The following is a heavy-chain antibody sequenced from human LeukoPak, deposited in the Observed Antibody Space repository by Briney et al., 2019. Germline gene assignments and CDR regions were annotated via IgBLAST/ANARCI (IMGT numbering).Heavy chain of an antibody. J-gene: IGHJ4*02. CDR2: ISGNGDTT. V-gene: IGHV3-21*04. CDR3: AREPSYYYGSGSYDYLDY. CDR1: GFSFSAYG. D-gene: IGHD3-10*01. Sequence: GRSLRLSCTASGFSFSAYGMHWVRQAPGKGLEWVSAISGNGDTTYYADSVKGRFTISRDNAKNSLYLQMNSLRAEDTAVYYCAREPSYYYGSGSYDYLDYWGQGTLVTVSS.